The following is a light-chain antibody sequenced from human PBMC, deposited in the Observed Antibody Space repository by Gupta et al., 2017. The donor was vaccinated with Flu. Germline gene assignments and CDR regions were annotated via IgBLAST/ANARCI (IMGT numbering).Light chain of an antibody. CDR3: SSYTTSDTFV. CDR2: EVR. CDR1: GSDIGTYNR. Sequence: SALSQPPSVSGSPGPSVTISCTGTGSDIGTYNRVSWYRQPPGTAPKLIIYEVRKRPAGVPDRFSGSKSGNTASLTISGRQGEDEADYYCSSYTTSDTFVFGTGITVTVL. J-gene: IGLJ1*01. V-gene: IGLV2-18*02.